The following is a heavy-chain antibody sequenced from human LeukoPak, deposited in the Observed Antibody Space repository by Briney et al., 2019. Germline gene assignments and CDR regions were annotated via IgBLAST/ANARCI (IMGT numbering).Heavy chain of an antibody. Sequence: ASVKVSCKASGYTFTYYYIHWVRQAPGQGLDWMGWINPDSGDTKYVQKFQGRVTITRDTSISTAYIDLSSLRSDDTAVYYCARDPYGDNHLDYWGQGTLVTVSS. D-gene: IGHD4-17*01. CDR1: GYTFTYYY. CDR3: ARDPYGDNHLDY. V-gene: IGHV1-2*02. J-gene: IGHJ4*02. CDR2: INPDSGDT.